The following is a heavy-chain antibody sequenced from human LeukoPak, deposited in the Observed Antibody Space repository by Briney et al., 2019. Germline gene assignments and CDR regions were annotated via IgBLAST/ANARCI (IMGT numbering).Heavy chain of an antibody. CDR1: GFTFSSSW. Sequence: GGSLRLSRAASGFTFSSSWMHWVRQAPGKGLVWVSRINSDGRSISYADFVKGRLTISRDNGKNTLYLQINTLSAEDTAVYYCARGGSYYLRPWGQGTLVTVSS. J-gene: IGHJ5*02. V-gene: IGHV3-74*01. CDR3: ARGGSYYLRP. D-gene: IGHD1-26*01. CDR2: INSDGRSI.